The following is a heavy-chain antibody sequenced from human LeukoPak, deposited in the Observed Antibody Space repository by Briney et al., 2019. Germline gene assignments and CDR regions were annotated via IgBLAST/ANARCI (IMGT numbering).Heavy chain of an antibody. CDR3: ARLSHSSSWYYFDY. CDR2: IWYDGSNK. J-gene: IGHJ4*02. V-gene: IGHV3-33*01. Sequence: GRSLRLSCAASGFTFSRYAMHWVRQAPGKGLEWVAVIWYDGSNKYYADSVKGRFTISRDNSTNTLYLQMNSLRAEDTAVYYCARLSHSSSWYYFDYWGQGTLVTVSS. CDR1: GFTFSRYA. D-gene: IGHD6-13*01.